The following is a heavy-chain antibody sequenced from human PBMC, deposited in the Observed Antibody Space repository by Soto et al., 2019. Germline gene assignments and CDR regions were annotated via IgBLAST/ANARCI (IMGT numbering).Heavy chain of an antibody. CDR2: IDNDGIRT. V-gene: IGHV3-74*01. D-gene: IGHD2-8*02. CDR1: GFTLRSYW. CDR3: ARGGSFCTGTRCYFDY. Sequence: GSLRLSCSASGFTLRSYWMHWVRPAPGKGLVWVSRIDNDGIRTTYADSVKGRFTISRDKAKNTLYLQMNSLRAEDTAVYYCARGGSFCTGTRCYFDYWGQGIPVTVSS. J-gene: IGHJ4*02.